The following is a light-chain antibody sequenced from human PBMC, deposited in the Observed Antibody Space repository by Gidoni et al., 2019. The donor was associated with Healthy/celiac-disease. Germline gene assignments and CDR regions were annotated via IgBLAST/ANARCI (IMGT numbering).Light chain of an antibody. Sequence: EIVFTQSPGTLSLSPGERATLSRRASQSVSSSYLAWYQQKPGQSPRLLIYGASSRATVLPDRFSGSVSGTDFTLTSSRLEPEDFAVYYCQQYGSSPRTFGQGTKVEIK. CDR3: QQYGSSPRT. CDR2: GAS. V-gene: IGKV3-20*01. J-gene: IGKJ1*01. CDR1: QSVSSSY.